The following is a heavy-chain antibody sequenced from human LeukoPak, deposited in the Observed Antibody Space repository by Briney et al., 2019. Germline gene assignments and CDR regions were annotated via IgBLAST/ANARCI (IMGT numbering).Heavy chain of an antibody. J-gene: IGHJ4*02. V-gene: IGHV4-59*01. CDR2: IYYSGST. Sequence: SETLSLTCTGSGGSISSYYLSWIRQPPGKGLEWIGYIYYSGSTNYNPSLKSRVTISVDTSKNQFSLKLSSVTAADTAVYYCARVRGYDMVTGYFDYWGQGTLVTVSS. CDR1: GGSISSYY. CDR3: ARVRGYDMVTGYFDY. D-gene: IGHD3-9*01.